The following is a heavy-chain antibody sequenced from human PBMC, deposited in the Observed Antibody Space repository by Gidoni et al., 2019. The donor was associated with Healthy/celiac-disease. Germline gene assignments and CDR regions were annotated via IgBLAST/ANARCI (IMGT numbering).Heavy chain of an antibody. CDR1: GGSISSSSYY. CDR2: IYSSGST. D-gene: IGHD5-18*01. V-gene: IGHV4-39*01. CDR3: GRLQREGYSYGIDY. J-gene: IGHJ4*02. Sequence: QPQLQESVPGLVKPSETLSLTCTVSGGSISSSSYYWGWIRQPPGKGREWIGSIYSSGSTYYNPSLKSRVTISVDTSKNQFSLKLSSVTAADTAVYYGGRLQREGYSYGIDYWGQGTLVTVSS.